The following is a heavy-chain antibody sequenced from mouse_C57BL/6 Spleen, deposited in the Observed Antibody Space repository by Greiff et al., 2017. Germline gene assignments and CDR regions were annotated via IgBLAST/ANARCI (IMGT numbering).Heavy chain of an antibody. D-gene: IGHD1-1*01. CDR3: ARGDYGSSSAWFAY. V-gene: IGHV1-64*01. J-gene: IGHJ3*01. Sequence: QVHVKQPGAELVKPGASVKLSCKASGYTFTSYWMHWVKQRPGQGLEWIGMIHPNSGSTNYNEQFKSKATLTVYTSSSTAYMQLSSLTSEDSAVYYGARGDYGSSSAWFAYWGQGTLVTVSA. CDR2: IHPNSGST. CDR1: GYTFTSYW.